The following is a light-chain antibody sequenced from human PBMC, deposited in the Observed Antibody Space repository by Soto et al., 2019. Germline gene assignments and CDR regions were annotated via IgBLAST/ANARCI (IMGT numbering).Light chain of an antibody. V-gene: IGLV2-14*01. CDR2: EVS. CDR3: SSYPTSSTWV. J-gene: IGLJ3*02. CDR1: SSDVGGYNY. Sequence: QSALTQPASVSGSPGQSITISCTGTSSDVGGYNYVSWYQQHPGKAPKLIIYEVSNRPSGVSNRFSGSKSGNTASLTISGLQAEDEADYYCSSYPTSSTWVFGGGTELTVL.